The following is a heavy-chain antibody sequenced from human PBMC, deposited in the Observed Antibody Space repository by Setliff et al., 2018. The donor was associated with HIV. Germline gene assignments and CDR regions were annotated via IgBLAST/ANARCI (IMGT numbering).Heavy chain of an antibody. Sequence: PSETLSLTCIVSGVSTISSSSSYYWGWIRQPPGKGPEWIGSIHHSGSAHFNPSLKSRVAMSVDTSGNQFSLTLSSVTAADTAVYYCASPRSLLVWYDAFDIWGQGTMVTVSS. CDR1: GVSTISSSSSYY. CDR2: IHHSGSA. V-gene: IGHV4-38-2*02. CDR3: ASPRSLLVWYDAFDI. D-gene: IGHD3-16*01. J-gene: IGHJ3*02.